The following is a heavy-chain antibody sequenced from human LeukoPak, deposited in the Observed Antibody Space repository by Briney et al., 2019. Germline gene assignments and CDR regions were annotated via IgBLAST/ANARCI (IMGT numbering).Heavy chain of an antibody. CDR3: ARQIAARQYYYYYYMDV. D-gene: IGHD6-6*01. Sequence: PSETLSLTCTVSGGSIGSSSYYRGWIRQPPGKGLEWIGSIYYSGSTYYNPSLKSRVTISVDTSKNQFSLKLSSVTAADTAVYYCARQIAARQYYYYYYMDVWGKGTTVTVSS. CDR2: IYYSGST. V-gene: IGHV4-39*01. J-gene: IGHJ6*03. CDR1: GGSIGSSSYY.